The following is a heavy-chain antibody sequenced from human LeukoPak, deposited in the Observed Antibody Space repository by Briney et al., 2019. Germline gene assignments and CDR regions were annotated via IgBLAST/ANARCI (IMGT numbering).Heavy chain of an antibody. CDR2: ISYDGSNK. J-gene: IGHJ4*02. D-gene: IGHD3-16*01. Sequence: GGSLRLSCAASGFTFSSYAMHWVRQAPGKGLEWVAVISYDGSNKYYADSVKGRFTISRDNSKNTLYLQMNSLRAEDTAVYYCARDLAPYDYVWGPLYWGQGTLVTVSS. CDR3: ARDLAPYDYVWGPLY. V-gene: IGHV3-30-3*01. CDR1: GFTFSSYA.